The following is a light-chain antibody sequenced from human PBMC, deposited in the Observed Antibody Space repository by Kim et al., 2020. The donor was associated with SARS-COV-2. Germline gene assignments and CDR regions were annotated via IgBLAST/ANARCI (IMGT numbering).Light chain of an antibody. CDR2: EDK. Sequence: SVSPGQTAIITCSGHNWGDRSASWYQQKPGQSPVVVMYEDKKRPSGIPERFSGSNSGNTATLTISGTQAMDEADYDCQAWDASTVVFGGGTKLTVL. J-gene: IGLJ2*01. V-gene: IGLV3-1*01. CDR3: QAWDASTVV. CDR1: NWGDRS.